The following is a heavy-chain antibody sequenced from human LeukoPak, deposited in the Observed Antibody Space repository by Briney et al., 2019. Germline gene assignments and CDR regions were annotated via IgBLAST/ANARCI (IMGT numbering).Heavy chain of an antibody. V-gene: IGHV3-23*01. CDR2: ISGSGGTT. D-gene: IGHD4-23*01. CDR1: GFTFSKYA. CDR3: ARERGSSGGNTNGYFDY. J-gene: IGHJ4*02. Sequence: PGGSLRLSCAASGFTFSKYAMSWVRQAPGKGLEWVSVISGSGGTTYSADSVKGRFTISRDNSKNTLYLQMNSLRAEDTAAYYCARERGSSGGNTNGYFDYWGQGALVTVSS.